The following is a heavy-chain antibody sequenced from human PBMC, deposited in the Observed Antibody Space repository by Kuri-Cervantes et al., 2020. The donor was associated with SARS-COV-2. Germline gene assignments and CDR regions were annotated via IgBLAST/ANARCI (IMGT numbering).Heavy chain of an antibody. D-gene: IGHD2-21*01. V-gene: IGHV4-38-2*02. CDR2: IYHSGST. CDR3: ARDREAYCGGDCHKNWYFDL. CDR1: GYSISSGYY. Sequence: ESLKISCAVSGYSISSGYYWGWIRQPPGKGLEWIGSIYHSGSTYYNPSLKSRVTISVDTSKNQFSLKLSSVTAADTAVYYCARDREAYCGGDCHKNWYFDLWGRGTLVTVSS. J-gene: IGHJ2*01.